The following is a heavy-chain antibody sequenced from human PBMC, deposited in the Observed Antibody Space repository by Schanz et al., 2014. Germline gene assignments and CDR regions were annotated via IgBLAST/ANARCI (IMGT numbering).Heavy chain of an antibody. CDR1: GYTFTTYY. CDR2: IIPILGIA. J-gene: IGHJ4*02. CDR3: ARDRLECGAECYSVEVFEI. D-gene: IGHD2-21*01. V-gene: IGHV1-69*09. Sequence: QVQLLQSGAEVKKPGASMKVSCKASGYTFTTYYMLWVRQAPGQGLEWMGRIIPILGIANYAQNFQGRVTITADTSTTTAYMELSGLRSEDTAVYYCARDRLECGAECYSVEVFEIWGQGTLVIVAS.